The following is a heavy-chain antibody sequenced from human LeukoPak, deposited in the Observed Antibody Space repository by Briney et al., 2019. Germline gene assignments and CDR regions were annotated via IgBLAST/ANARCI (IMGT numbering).Heavy chain of an antibody. V-gene: IGHV1-69*05. J-gene: IGHJ6*03. D-gene: IGHD6-13*01. CDR3: ARGRRGQQQLAVIPHYYYYYYMDV. Sequence: SVKVSCKASGGTFSSYAISWVRQAPGQGLERMGGIIPIFGTANYAQKFQGRVTITTDESTSTAYMELSSLRSEDTAVYYCARGRRGQQQLAVIPHYYYYYYMDVWGKGTTVTVSS. CDR1: GGTFSSYA. CDR2: IIPIFGTA.